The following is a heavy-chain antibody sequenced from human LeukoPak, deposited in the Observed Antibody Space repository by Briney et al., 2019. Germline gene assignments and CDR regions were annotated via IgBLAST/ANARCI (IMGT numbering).Heavy chain of an antibody. V-gene: IGHV1-69*13. CDR3: AIPKGYYYDSSGSANFDY. Sequence: GASVRVSCKASGGTFSSYAISWVRQAPGQGLEWMGGIIPIFGTANYAQKFQGRVTITADESTSTAYMELSSLRSEDTAVYYCAIPKGYYYDSSGSANFDYWGQGTLVTVSS. CDR2: IIPIFGTA. J-gene: IGHJ4*02. D-gene: IGHD3-22*01. CDR1: GGTFSSYA.